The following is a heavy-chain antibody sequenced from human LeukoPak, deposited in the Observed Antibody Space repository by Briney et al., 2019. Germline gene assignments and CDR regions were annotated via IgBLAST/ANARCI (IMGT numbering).Heavy chain of an antibody. D-gene: IGHD2-2*01. CDR2: IKKKTDRGTP. CDR1: GFHFNDAL. J-gene: IGHJ5*02. Sequence: GSLKLLRSASGFHFNDALKTWVRQAPGKGVEWGGRIKKKTDRGTPHYPSPGKGRFTIAREALENTLELQMNSLKNRENRPHYCPPLGPIVGPGKGDWLEPWGQGTLVTVSS. CDR3: PPLGPIVGPGKGDWLEP. V-gene: IGHV3-15*01.